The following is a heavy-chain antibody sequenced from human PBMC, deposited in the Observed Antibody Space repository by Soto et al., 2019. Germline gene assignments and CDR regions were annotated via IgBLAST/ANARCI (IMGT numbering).Heavy chain of an antibody. CDR1: GFTFSTYW. CDR2: LNQDGSAK. CDR3: GKGMDV. Sequence: EVQLVESGGGLVQPGGSLRLSCAASGFTFSTYWMSWVRQAPGKGLEWVANLNQDGSAKYYVDSVKGRFTISRDNAKSSLFLQMNSLRAEDTAVYYCGKGMDVWGQGATVTVSS. J-gene: IGHJ6*02. V-gene: IGHV3-7*01.